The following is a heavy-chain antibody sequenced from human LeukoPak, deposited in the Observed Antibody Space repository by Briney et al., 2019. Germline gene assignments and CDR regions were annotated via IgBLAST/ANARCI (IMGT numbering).Heavy chain of an antibody. CDR3: ASLVGATFGTDAFDI. V-gene: IGHV3-11*04. CDR2: ISSSGSTI. J-gene: IGHJ3*02. Sequence: PGGSLRLSCAASGFTFSDYYMSWIRQAPGKGLEWVSYISSSGSTIYYADSVKGRFTISRNNAKNSLYLQMNSLRAEDTAVYYCASLVGATFGTDAFDIWGQGTMVTVSS. D-gene: IGHD1-26*01. CDR1: GFTFSDYY.